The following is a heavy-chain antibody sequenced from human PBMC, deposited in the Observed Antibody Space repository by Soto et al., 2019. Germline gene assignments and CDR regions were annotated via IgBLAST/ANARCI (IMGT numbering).Heavy chain of an antibody. CDR2: INSYNGYT. J-gene: IGHJ5*02. V-gene: IGHV1-18*04. D-gene: IGHD3-3*01. CDR3: ARVPVFGVVIFWFVP. CDR1: GYRFTTYG. Sequence: QVQLVQSGAEVRNPGASVKVSCQTSGYRFTTYGITWVRQPPRPGLEWMGWINSYNGYTDYAQTLQVRITMTTDTSTSTAYMELSSLTSDDTAVYYCARVPVFGVVIFWFVPWGEGTLVTVSS.